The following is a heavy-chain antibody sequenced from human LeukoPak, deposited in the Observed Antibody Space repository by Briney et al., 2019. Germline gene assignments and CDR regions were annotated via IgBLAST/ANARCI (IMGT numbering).Heavy chain of an antibody. CDR1: GGSISSGDSY. V-gene: IGHV4-30-4*08. D-gene: IGHD6-19*01. CDR3: ARHSSGWYYFDY. CDR2: IYYSGST. J-gene: IGHJ4*02. Sequence: PSQTLSLTCAVSGGSISSGDSYWTWIRHHPGKGLEWIGYIYYSGSTNYNPSLKSRVTISVDTSKNQFSLKLSSVTAADTAVYYCARHSSGWYYFDYWGQGTLVTVSS.